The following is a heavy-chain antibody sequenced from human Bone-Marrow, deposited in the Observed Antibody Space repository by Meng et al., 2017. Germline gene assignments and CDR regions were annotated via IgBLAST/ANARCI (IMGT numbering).Heavy chain of an antibody. Sequence: GGSLRLSCDVSGLTFSTSAFNWVRRAPGKGLEYVASITGSETPTTLAFHADSVRGRFTISRDDSRSSLYPQMNNLRVDDTAVYYCGGVRGVDRGAQYWGQGVPVTVSS. V-gene: IGHV3-23*01. CDR1: GLTFSTSA. CDR2: ITGSETPTTLA. J-gene: IGHJ4*02. D-gene: IGHD3-10*01. CDR3: GGVRGVDRGAQY.